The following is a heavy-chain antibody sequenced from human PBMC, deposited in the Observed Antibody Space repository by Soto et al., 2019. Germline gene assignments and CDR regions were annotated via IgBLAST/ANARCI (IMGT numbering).Heavy chain of an antibody. V-gene: IGHV3-23*01. J-gene: IGHJ4*02. CDR2: ISGSGGST. Sequence: EVQLLESGGGLVQPGGSLRLSCAASGFTFSSYAMSWVRQAPGKGLEWVSAISGSGGSTYYADSVKGRFTISRDNSKNTLYLQMNSLRAEDTAVYYCAKARWACSGTTPPSPFDHWGQGTLVTVSS. CDR1: GFTFSSYA. D-gene: IGHD3-10*02. CDR3: AKARWACSGTTPPSPFDH.